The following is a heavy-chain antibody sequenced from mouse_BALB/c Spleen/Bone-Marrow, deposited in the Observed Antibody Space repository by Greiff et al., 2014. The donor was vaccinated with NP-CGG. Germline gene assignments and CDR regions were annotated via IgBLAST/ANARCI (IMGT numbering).Heavy chain of an antibody. J-gene: IGHJ1*01. CDR3: GRGRGNCGGYFDV. CDR1: GYTFTSYN. CDR2: IYPGNGDT. D-gene: IGHD2-1*01. Sequence: QVQLKESGAELVKPGASVKMSCKASGYTFTSYNMHWVKQTPGQGLEWIGAIYPGNGDTSYNQKFKGRATLTADKSSSTAYMQHSGLSSEDSAVYYCGRGRGNCGGYFDVWGAGTTVTVSS. V-gene: IGHV1-12*01.